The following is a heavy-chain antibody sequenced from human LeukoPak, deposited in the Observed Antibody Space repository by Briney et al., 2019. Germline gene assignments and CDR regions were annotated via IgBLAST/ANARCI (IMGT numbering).Heavy chain of an antibody. CDR2: INPNSGGT. V-gene: IGHV1-2*02. J-gene: IGHJ3*02. CDR1: AYTFTGYY. CDR3: ARESLRDAFDI. Sequence: ASVTVFYKADAYTFTGYYMHWVRQAPGQGLDWMGWINPNSGGTNYAEKFQGRVTMTRDTSISTAYMELSRLRSDDTAVYYCARESLRDAFDIWGQGTMVTVSS. D-gene: IGHD1-26*01.